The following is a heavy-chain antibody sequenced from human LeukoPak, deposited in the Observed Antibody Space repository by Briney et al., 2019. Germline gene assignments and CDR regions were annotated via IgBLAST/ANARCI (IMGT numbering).Heavy chain of an antibody. V-gene: IGHV4-39*07. CDR3: ARDEYSYGSLDY. CDR2: IYYSGST. CDR1: DDSISSNSYY. J-gene: IGHJ4*02. D-gene: IGHD5-18*01. Sequence: SETLSLTCTVSDDSISSNSYYWGWIRQPPGKGLEWIGSIYYSGSTYYNPSLKSRVTISVDTSKNQFSLKLNSVTAADTAVYYCARDEYSYGSLDYWGQGTLVTVSS.